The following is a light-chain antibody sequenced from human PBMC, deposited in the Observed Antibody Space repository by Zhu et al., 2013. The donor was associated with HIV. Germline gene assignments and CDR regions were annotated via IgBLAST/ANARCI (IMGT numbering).Light chain of an antibody. V-gene: IGKV1-39*01. CDR1: QSISSY. CDR2: DAS. J-gene: IGKJ1*01. CDR3: LQDYNFPRT. Sequence: DIQMTQSPSSLSASVGDRVTITCRSSQSISSYVNWYQQKPGKAPKLLIYDASTLQSGVPSRFSGSGSGTDFTLTISSLQPEDFATYYCLQDYNFPRTFGQGTKVEIK.